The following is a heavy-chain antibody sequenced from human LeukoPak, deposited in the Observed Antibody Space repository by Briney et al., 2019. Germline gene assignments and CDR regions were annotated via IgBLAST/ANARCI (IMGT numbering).Heavy chain of an antibody. D-gene: IGHD3-16*01. Sequence: SVKVSCKASVGTFSSYTISWVRQAPGQGLERMGVIIPIFGTANYAQKFQGRVTITADESTSTAYMELSSLRSEDTAVYYCATGLNYSYFYGMDVWGQGTTVTVSS. V-gene: IGHV1-69*01. CDR3: ATGLNYSYFYGMDV. CDR2: IIPIFGTA. J-gene: IGHJ6*02. CDR1: VGTFSSYT.